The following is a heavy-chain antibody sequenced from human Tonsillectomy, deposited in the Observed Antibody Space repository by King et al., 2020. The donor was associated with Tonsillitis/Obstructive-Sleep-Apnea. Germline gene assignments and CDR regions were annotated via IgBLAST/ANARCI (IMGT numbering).Heavy chain of an antibody. CDR1: GFTLSDYY. CDR2: ITSITSYS. V-gene: IGHV3-11*05. Sequence: VQLVESGGGLVKPGGSLRLSCAASGFTLSDYYMNWIRQAPGKGLEWVSYITSITSYSNYADSVKGRFIISRDHPKNSLYLQMNSLRAEDTAVYYCARVVFWSGSKYYYYMDVWGKGTTVTVSS. D-gene: IGHD3-3*01. J-gene: IGHJ6*03. CDR3: ARVVFWSGSKYYYYMDV.